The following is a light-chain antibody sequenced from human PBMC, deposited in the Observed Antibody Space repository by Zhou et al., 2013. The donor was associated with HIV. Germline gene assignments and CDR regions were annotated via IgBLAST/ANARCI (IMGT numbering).Light chain of an antibody. CDR3: QQYANSPQT. J-gene: IGKJ2*01. CDR2: GAS. CDR1: HTISANY. Sequence: EIVLTQSPGTLSLSPGEGATLSCRASHTISANYLAWYQQKPGQAPRLLVYGASTRATGIPDRFTGSGSGTDFTLTFTTLGPEDFAVYYCQQYANSPQTFGQGTKVEDQT. V-gene: IGKV3-20*01.